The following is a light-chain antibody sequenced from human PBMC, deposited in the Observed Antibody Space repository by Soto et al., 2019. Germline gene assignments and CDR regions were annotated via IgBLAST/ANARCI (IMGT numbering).Light chain of an antibody. J-gene: IGKJ4*01. V-gene: IGKV3-15*01. Sequence: EIVMTQSSATLSVSPGERVILSCRASQSINSDLAWYQHKPGQTPRLLIYDASTRATGVPARFSGSGSGTEFTLTINSLQSEDFAVYYCQRYNNWPLTFGGGTKVDI. CDR3: QRYNNWPLT. CDR1: QSINSD. CDR2: DAS.